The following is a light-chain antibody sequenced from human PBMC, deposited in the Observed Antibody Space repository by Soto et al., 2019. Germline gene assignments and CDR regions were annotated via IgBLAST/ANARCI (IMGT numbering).Light chain of an antibody. Sequence: EIVITQSPATLSVSPGERATLSCRASQSVSSNLAWYQQKPGQAPRLLIYGASSRATGIPDRFSGRGSGTDFTLTISRLEPEDFAVYYCQQYGSSSWTFGQGTKVDIK. CDR3: QQYGSSSWT. V-gene: IGKV3-20*01. CDR1: QSVSSN. CDR2: GAS. J-gene: IGKJ1*01.